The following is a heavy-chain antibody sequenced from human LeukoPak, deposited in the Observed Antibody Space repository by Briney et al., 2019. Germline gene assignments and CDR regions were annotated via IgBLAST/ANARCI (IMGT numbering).Heavy chain of an antibody. CDR3: ARERPEVLRYFDC. Sequence: PGGSLRLSCAASGFTFNSYEMNWVRQAPGKGLEWVSYISTSGTIIYYADSVKGRFSISRDNAKNSLYLQMNSLRAEDTAVYYCARERPEVLRYFDCWGQGTLVTVSS. J-gene: IGHJ4*02. V-gene: IGHV3-48*03. D-gene: IGHD3-9*01. CDR2: ISTSGTII. CDR1: GFTFNSYE.